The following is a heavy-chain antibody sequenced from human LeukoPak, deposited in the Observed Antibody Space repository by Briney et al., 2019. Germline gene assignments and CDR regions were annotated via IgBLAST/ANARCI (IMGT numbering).Heavy chain of an antibody. CDR3: ARVRVVPADEAFDI. D-gene: IGHD2-2*01. CDR1: GASIRSYY. CDR2: VFRSGST. V-gene: IGHV4-4*08. J-gene: IGHJ3*02. Sequence: SETLSLTCTVSGASIRSYYWSWIRQFPGEGLEWIGCVFRSGSTNYNPSLKSRLTISADTSKKQFYLTLRSVTAADTAVYYCARVRVVPADEAFDIWGQGTMVTVSS.